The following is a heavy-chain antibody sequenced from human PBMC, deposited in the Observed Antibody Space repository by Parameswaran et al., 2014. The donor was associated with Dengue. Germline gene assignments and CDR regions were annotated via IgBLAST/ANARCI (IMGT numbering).Heavy chain of an antibody. CDR2: LVVVVVYI. V-gene: IGHV3-21*01. D-gene: IGHD3-9*01. CDR3: ASSHYDILTGYYSNYFDY. Sequence: VRQGSRERGLEWVVTHLVVVVVYIYYADSVKGRFTISRDNAKNSLYLQMNSLRAEDTAVYYCASSHYDILTGYYSNYFDYWGQGTLVTVSS. J-gene: IGHJ4*02.